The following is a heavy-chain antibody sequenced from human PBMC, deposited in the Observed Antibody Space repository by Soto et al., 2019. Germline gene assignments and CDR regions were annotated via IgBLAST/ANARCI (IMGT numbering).Heavy chain of an antibody. CDR1: GFSFTGYY. D-gene: IGHD6-6*01. Sequence: ASVKVSCKASGFSFTGYYIHWLRQAPGQGLEWMGWINAHSGGTEYAQKFQGGVTLTRDTSIATAYLTLTSLTSDDTALYYCAKDLTRQLAYWLDPWGQGTQVTVSS. V-gene: IGHV1-2*02. CDR3: AKDLTRQLAYWLDP. J-gene: IGHJ5*02. CDR2: INAHSGGT.